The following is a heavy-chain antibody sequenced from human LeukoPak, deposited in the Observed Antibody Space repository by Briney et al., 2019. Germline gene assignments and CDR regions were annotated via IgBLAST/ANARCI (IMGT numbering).Heavy chain of an antibody. CDR1: GFTFSSYA. CDR2: ISSNGGST. Sequence: GGSLRLSCAASGFTFSSYAMHWVRQAPGKGLEYVSAISSNGGSTYYANSVKGRFTISRDNSKNTLYLQMGSLRAEDMAVYYCARARSGSYYDHWGQGTLVTVSS. V-gene: IGHV3-64*01. J-gene: IGHJ4*02. D-gene: IGHD1-26*01. CDR3: ARARSGSYYDH.